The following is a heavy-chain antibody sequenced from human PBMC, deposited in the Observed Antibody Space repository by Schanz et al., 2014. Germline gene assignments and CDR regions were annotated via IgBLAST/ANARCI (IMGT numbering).Heavy chain of an antibody. CDR1: GYTFTSYG. CDR2: IHTGSGNT. D-gene: IGHD3-3*01. CDR3: ASGECRVTSAGVVIVAMDI. Sequence: QVQLVQSGVEVKRPGASVRVSCKASGYTFTSYGITWVRQAPGQGLEWMGWIHTGSGNTNYSQKFEGRVTITRDTSTSIVYMKMSSLRSEDTTVVVWASGECRVTSAGVVIVAMDIWGKGTTVIVSS. V-gene: IGHV1-18*01. J-gene: IGHJ6*03.